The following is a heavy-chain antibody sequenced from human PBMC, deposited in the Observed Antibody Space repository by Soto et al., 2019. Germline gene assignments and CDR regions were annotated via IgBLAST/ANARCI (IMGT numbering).Heavy chain of an antibody. D-gene: IGHD4-17*01. Sequence: EVQLVESGGGLVQPGGSLRLPCAASGFTLSSYWRNWVRLAPGKGLEWVANIKQDGSQKNYVDSVKGRFTISRDNAKNSLYLQMSSLRAEDTAVYYCMTSVTTHDYWGQGTLVTVSS. J-gene: IGHJ4*02. CDR2: IKQDGSQK. V-gene: IGHV3-7*01. CDR1: GFTLSSYW. CDR3: MTSVTTHDY.